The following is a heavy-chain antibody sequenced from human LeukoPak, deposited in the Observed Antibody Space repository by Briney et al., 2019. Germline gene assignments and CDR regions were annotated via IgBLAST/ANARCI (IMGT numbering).Heavy chain of an antibody. CDR3: AKDGWFGESPFYFDY. CDR2: ISGSGGST. D-gene: IGHD3-10*01. Sequence: PGGSLRLSCAASGFTFSSYAMSWVRQAPGKGLEWVSAISGSGGSTYYADSVKGRFTMSRDNSKKMVYVQMNSLRAEDTAVYYCAKDGWFGESPFYFDYWGQGTLVTVSS. CDR1: GFTFSSYA. V-gene: IGHV3-23*01. J-gene: IGHJ4*02.